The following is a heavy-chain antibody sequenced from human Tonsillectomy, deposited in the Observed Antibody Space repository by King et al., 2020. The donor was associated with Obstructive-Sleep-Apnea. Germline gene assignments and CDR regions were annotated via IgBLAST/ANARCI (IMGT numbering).Heavy chain of an antibody. D-gene: IGHD2-8*01. CDR3: GRDLNSWCKVDF. J-gene: IGHJ4*02. V-gene: IGHV1-18*01. Sequence: QLVQSGGEVKKPGASVKVSCKTSGYTFRNYGITWVRQAPGQGLEWMGWISVFNGDTTFAQKFQGRVTLTTDTSTSTVYRELRSLKSDDTAVYYCGRDLNSWCKVDFWGQGTLVTVSS. CDR1: GYTFRNYG. CDR2: ISVFNGDT.